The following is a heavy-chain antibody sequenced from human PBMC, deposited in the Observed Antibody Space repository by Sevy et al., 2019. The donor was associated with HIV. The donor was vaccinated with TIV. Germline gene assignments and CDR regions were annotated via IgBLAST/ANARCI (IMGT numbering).Heavy chain of an antibody. D-gene: IGHD6-13*01. CDR3: ARGAALEH. CDR1: GGSFSGYY. V-gene: IGHV4-34*01. J-gene: IGHJ4*02. CDR2: IDHSGNI. Sequence: SETLSLTCSVSGGSFSGYYWNWIRQPPGKGLEWIGEIDHSGNIDYNPSLKSRVTISVDTSTNHFSLKVKSVTAADTAVYYCARGAALEHWGQETLVTVSS.